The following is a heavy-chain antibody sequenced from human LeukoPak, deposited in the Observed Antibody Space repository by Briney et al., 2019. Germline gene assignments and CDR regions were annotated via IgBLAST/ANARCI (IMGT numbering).Heavy chain of an antibody. CDR1: GFTFSDYY. Sequence: GGSLRPSCAASGFTFSDYYMSWIRQAPGKGLEWISHISRGGSTIYYADSVKGRFTISRDNAKNSLYLQMDSLRVEDTAMYYCARALSGSSSGYYYYGMDVWGQGTTVTVSS. D-gene: IGHD6-6*01. V-gene: IGHV3-11*01. J-gene: IGHJ6*02. CDR2: ISRGGSTI. CDR3: ARALSGSSSGYYYYGMDV.